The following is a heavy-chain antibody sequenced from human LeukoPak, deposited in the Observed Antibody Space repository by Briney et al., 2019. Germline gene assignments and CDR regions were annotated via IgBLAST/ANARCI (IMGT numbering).Heavy chain of an antibody. D-gene: IGHD5-18*01. CDR2: IIPILGIA. Sequence: GASVKVSCKASGGTFSSYAISWVRQAPGQGLEWMGRIIPILGIANYAQKFQGRVTITADKSTSTAYMELSSLRSEDTAVYYCARVGGDTAMVLAGPFDYWGQGTLVTVSS. CDR3: ARVGGDTAMVLAGPFDY. V-gene: IGHV1-69*04. J-gene: IGHJ4*02. CDR1: GGTFSSYA.